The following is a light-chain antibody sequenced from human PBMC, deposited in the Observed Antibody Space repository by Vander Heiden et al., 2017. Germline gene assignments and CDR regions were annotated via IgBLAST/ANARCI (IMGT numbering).Light chain of an antibody. CDR2: AAS. V-gene: IGKV1-9*01. Sequence: IQLTQSPSSLSASVGARVTLTCGARQGFMNSIAWYQQRPGRAPQLLIYAASTLQSGVPSRFSGSESGTEFTLTINSLQPEDLGTYYCQQLNTYPFPSFGGGTKVEIK. CDR3: QQLNTYPFPS. J-gene: IGKJ4*01. CDR1: QGFMNS.